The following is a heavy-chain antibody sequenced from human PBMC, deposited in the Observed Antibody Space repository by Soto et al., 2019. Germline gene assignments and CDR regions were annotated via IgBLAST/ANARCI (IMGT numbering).Heavy chain of an antibody. V-gene: IGHV2-5*02. CDR2: IFWDDDK. J-gene: IGHJ6*02. CDR3: THHGYYSYGMDV. CDR1: GFSLSTSGVG. Sequence: QITLKESGPPLVNPTQTLTLTCTFSGFSLSTSGVGVGWIRQAPGKALEWLARIFWDDDKRYSPSLKSRLTIAKEATKNQVVFTMTNMHPVDAATDYCTHHGYYSYGMDVWGQGTTVTVSS.